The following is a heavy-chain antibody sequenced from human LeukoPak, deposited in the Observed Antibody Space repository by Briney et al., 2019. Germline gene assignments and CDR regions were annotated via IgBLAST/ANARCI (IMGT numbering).Heavy chain of an antibody. CDR2: IYYSGST. CDR1: DGSISSYY. D-gene: IGHD6-19*01. CDR3: ARQHSSGWYVFDY. J-gene: IGHJ4*02. V-gene: IGHV4-59*08. Sequence: TSETLSLTCTVSDGSISSYYWNWIRQPPGKGLEWIGYIYYSGSTNYNPSLKSRVTISVDTSNNQFSLRLSSVTAADTAVYYCARQHSSGWYVFDYWGQGTLVTVSS.